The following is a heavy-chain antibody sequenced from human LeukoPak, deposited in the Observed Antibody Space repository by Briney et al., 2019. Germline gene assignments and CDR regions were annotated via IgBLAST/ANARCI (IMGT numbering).Heavy chain of an antibody. CDR2: INFDGSAK. CDR3: AKGASGDSFYLDY. D-gene: IGHD1-26*01. Sequence: GGSLKLSCAASGFTFSTYGIHWVRQAPGKRPEGVADINFDGSAKYYADSLKGRFTISRDNSKNNLYLEMNSLRVEDTAVYYCAKGASGDSFYLDYWVQGTLVTVSS. CDR1: GFTFSTYG. V-gene: IGHV3-30*02. J-gene: IGHJ4*02.